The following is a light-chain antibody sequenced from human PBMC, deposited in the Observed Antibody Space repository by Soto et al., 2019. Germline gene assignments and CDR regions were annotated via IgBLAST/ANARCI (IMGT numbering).Light chain of an antibody. CDR2: TND. V-gene: IGLV1-44*01. CDR1: SSNIGSKT. CDR3: AAWDDSLNVL. J-gene: IGLJ2*01. Sequence: QSVLTQPPSASGTPGQRVTISCSGSSSNIGSKTVNWYQQLPGTAPKLLIYTNDRRPSGVPDRFSDSKSGTSASLAISGLQSEDEADYFCAAWDDSLNVLFGGGTKLTVL.